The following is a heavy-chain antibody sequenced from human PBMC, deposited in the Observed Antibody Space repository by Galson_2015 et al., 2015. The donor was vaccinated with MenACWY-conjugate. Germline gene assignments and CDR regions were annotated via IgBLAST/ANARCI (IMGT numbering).Heavy chain of an antibody. D-gene: IGHD1-20*01. Sequence: SLRLSCAASGFTFSNYDMHWVREERGKGLEWVSGISTGGDTYYSGSVKGRFTISRENAKNSLYLQMDSLRPGDTAIYYCVRGFLSRDKWNGLRLDVWGKGTTVIVSS. J-gene: IGHJ6*04. V-gene: IGHV3-13*01. CDR3: VRGFLSRDKWNGLRLDV. CDR2: ISTGGDT. CDR1: GFTFSNYD.